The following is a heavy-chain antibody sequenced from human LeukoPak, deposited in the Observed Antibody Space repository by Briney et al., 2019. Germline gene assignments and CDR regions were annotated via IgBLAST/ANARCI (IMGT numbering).Heavy chain of an antibody. Sequence: GASVKVSCKASGYTFTTYPMHWVRQAPGQGLEWMAIINLSGGSTDYTQKFQGRVTVTRDTSTSTVYMELSSLRSEDTAVYYCVRHNHMDVWGQGTTVTVSS. J-gene: IGHJ6*02. V-gene: IGHV1-46*01. CDR1: GYTFTTYP. CDR3: VRHNHMDV. CDR2: INLSGGST.